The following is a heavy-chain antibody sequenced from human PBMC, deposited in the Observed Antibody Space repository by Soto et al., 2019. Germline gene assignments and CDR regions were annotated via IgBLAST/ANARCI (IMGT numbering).Heavy chain of an antibody. Sequence: SETLSLTCTVSGGSISSGGYYWSWIRQHPGKGLEWIGYIYYSGSTYYNPSLKSRVTISVDTSKNQFSLKLSSVTAADTAVYYCARDKIPGLLDYYYGMDVWGQGTTVTVSS. CDR2: IYYSGST. V-gene: IGHV4-31*03. D-gene: IGHD1-26*01. J-gene: IGHJ6*02. CDR3: ARDKIPGLLDYYYGMDV. CDR1: GGSISSGGYY.